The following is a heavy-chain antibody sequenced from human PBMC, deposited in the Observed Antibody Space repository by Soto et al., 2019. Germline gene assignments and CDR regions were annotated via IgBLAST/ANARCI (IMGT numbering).Heavy chain of an antibody. CDR3: ARGGSGCTLFIEF. CDR1: GGLFSSYP. V-gene: IGHV1-69*01. CDR2: IIPVCQTA. J-gene: IGHJ4*02. D-gene: IGHD2-15*01. Sequence: HEQLVQSGAEVKTPGASVKVSCKASGGLFSSYPISWVRQVPGQGLEWMGGIIPVCQTAYYTQRFQGRVTSTADESTKTAYMELSSLRSEATAIYYWARGGSGCTLFIEFWGPGTLVTVSS.